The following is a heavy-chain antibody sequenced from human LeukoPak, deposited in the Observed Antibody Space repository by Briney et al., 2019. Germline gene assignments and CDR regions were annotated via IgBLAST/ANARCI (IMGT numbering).Heavy chain of an antibody. V-gene: IGHV3-30-3*01. CDR2: MSYDGSNK. CDR3: ARDVVWFGIWVDY. CDR1: GFTFSSYA. Sequence: PGGSLRLSCAASGFTFSSYAMHWVRQAPGKGLEWVAVMSYDGSNKYYADSVKGRFTISRDNSRNTLYLQMNSLRAEDTAVYYCARDVVWFGIWVDYWGQGTLVTVSS. D-gene: IGHD3-10*01. J-gene: IGHJ4*02.